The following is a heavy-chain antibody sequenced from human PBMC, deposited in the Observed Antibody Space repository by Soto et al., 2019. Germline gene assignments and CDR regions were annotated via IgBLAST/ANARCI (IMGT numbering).Heavy chain of an antibody. D-gene: IGHD4-4*01. CDR2: IYPGDSDT. CDR1: GYSFTSYW. Sequence: GESVKISCKGSGYSFTSYWIGWVRQMPGKGLEWMGIIYPGDSDTRYSPSFQGQVTISADKSISTAYLQWSSLKASDTAMYYCARHEGDDYSNDGYYYYGMDVWGQGTTVTVSS. J-gene: IGHJ6*02. CDR3: ARHEGDDYSNDGYYYYGMDV. V-gene: IGHV5-51*01.